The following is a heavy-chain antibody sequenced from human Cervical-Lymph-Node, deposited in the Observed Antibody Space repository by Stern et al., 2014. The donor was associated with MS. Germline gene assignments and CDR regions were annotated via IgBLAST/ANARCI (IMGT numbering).Heavy chain of an antibody. CDR2: IKQDGSEK. Sequence: EVQLVESGGGLVQPGGSLRLSCAASGFTFSSYWMRWVRQAPGKGLEWVASIKQDGSEKYYVDSVQGRLTIARDKATSTLYLQMNSLRAEDTAVYYCARVPRSAGYDFGSGYYTGYYYYYGMDVWGQGTTVTVSS. CDR1: GFTFSSYW. CDR3: ARVPRSAGYDFGSGYYTGYYYYYGMDV. V-gene: IGHV3-7*01. J-gene: IGHJ6*01. D-gene: IGHD3-3*01.